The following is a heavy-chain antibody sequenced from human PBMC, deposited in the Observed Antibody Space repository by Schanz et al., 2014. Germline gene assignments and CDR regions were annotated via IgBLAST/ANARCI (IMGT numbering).Heavy chain of an antibody. Sequence: EVQLVQSGGGLVQPGGSLRLSCAASGFTFRGYAMSWVRQAPGRGLEWVSIISGSGGNTYYADSVKGRFTISRDNSNKTVDLQMNSLRAEDTALYYCVRDELLWFGEVLSLDYWGQGALVTVS. D-gene: IGHD3-10*01. CDR1: GFTFRGYA. J-gene: IGHJ4*02. CDR2: ISGSGGNT. CDR3: VRDELLWFGEVLSLDY. V-gene: IGHV3-23*04.